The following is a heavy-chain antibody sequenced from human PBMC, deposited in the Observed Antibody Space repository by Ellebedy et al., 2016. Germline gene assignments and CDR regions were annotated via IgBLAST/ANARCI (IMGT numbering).Heavy chain of an antibody. CDR2: IYHSGST. V-gene: IGHV4-4*02. J-gene: IGHJ4*02. CDR1: GGSISSSNW. Sequence: SETLSLXCAVSGGSISSSNWWSWVRQPPGKGLEWIGEIYHSGSTNYNPSLKSRVTISVDKSKNQFSLKLTSVTAADTAVYYCARFDRGSGRHFDYWGQGTLVTVSS. D-gene: IGHD3-10*01. CDR3: ARFDRGSGRHFDY.